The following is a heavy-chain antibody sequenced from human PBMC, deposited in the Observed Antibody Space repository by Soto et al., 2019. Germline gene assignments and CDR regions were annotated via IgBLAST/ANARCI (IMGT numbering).Heavy chain of an antibody. CDR2: MNPNSGNT. CDR3: ARGVVVVTRYYYYGMDV. J-gene: IGHJ6*02. D-gene: IGHD2-21*02. V-gene: IGHV1-8*01. Sequence: QVQLVQSGAEVKKPGASVKVSCKASGYTFTSYDINWVRQATGQGLEWMGWMNPNSGNTGYAQKFQGRVTMTSNTSISTAYMELSSLRSEDTAVYYCARGVVVVTRYYYYGMDVWGQGTTVTVSS. CDR1: GYTFTSYD.